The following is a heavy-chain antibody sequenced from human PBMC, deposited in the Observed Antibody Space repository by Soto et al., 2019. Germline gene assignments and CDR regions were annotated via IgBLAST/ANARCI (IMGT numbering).Heavy chain of an antibody. J-gene: IGHJ5*02. Sequence: EVQLVESGGGLAQPGGSLRLSCVASGFTFSYYEMNWVRQAPGKGLEWISYITSSGDRAQYADSVKGRFTISRDNTKNLPYLQMTSLSAEDTALYYCARDMFDNWGQGTLVTVSS. CDR3: ARDMFDN. V-gene: IGHV3-48*03. CDR1: GFTFSYYE. CDR2: ITSSGDRA.